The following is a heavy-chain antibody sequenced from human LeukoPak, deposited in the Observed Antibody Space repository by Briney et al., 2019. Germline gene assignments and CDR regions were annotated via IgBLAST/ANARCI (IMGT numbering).Heavy chain of an antibody. Sequence: SVKVSCKASGGAFSSYAISWVRQAPGQGLEWMGGIIPIFGTANYAQKFQGRVTITADESTSTAYMELSSLRSEDTAVYYCARPRTRYCSGGSCYAVPYNWFDPWGQGTLVTVSS. J-gene: IGHJ5*02. CDR1: GGAFSSYA. V-gene: IGHV1-69*13. CDR2: IIPIFGTA. CDR3: ARPRTRYCSGGSCYAVPYNWFDP. D-gene: IGHD2-15*01.